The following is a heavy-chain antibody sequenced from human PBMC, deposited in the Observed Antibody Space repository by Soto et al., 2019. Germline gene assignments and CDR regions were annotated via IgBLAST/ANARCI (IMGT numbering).Heavy chain of an antibody. Sequence: PGGSLRLSCAASGFTFSSYGIRWVRQAPGKGLEWVAVIWYDGSNKYYADSVKGRFTISRDNSKNTLYLQMNSLRAEDTAVYYCARDETMIVTLDYRGQGTLVTVSS. CDR2: IWYDGSNK. V-gene: IGHV3-33*01. CDR3: ARDETMIVTLDY. CDR1: GFTFSSYG. D-gene: IGHD3-22*01. J-gene: IGHJ4*02.